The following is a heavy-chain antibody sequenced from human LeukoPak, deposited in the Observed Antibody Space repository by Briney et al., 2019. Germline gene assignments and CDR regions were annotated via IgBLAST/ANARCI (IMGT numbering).Heavy chain of an antibody. J-gene: IGHJ6*03. CDR2: ISYDGNNR. D-gene: IGHD3-10*01. Sequence: PGGSLRLSCAASGFTFSRHVMQWVRQAPGKGLEWVAVISYDGNNRFYAVSVKGRFTISRDNSRNTLYLQMNSLSGDDAAVYSCARGGIPTGPYYYFYYMDVWGKGTAVTVSS. CDR3: ARGGIPTGPYYYFYYMDV. CDR1: GFTFSRHV. V-gene: IGHV3-30*01.